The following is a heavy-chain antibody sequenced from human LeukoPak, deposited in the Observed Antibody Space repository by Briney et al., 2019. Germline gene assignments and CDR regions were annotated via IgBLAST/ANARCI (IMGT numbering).Heavy chain of an antibody. CDR3: ARGRGMHYDSSGRPLDY. V-gene: IGHV1-18*01. CDR2: ISAYNGNT. J-gene: IGHJ4*02. Sequence: ASVKVSRKASGYTFTSYGISWVRQAPGQGLEWMGWISAYNGNTNYAQKLQGRVTMTTDTSTGTAYMELRSLRSDDTAVYYCARGRGMHYDSSGRPLDYWGQGTLVTVSS. D-gene: IGHD3-22*01. CDR1: GYTFTSYG.